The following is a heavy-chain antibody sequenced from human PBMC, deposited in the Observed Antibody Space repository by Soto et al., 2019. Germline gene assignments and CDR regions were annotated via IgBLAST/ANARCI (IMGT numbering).Heavy chain of an antibody. CDR1: GASISSYY. D-gene: IGHD3-10*01. J-gene: IGHJ4*02. CDR2: IWYSGTS. CDR3: ARYASGTYPFFDQ. V-gene: IGHV4-59*01. Sequence: QLQLQESGPGLVKPSETLSLSCAVSGASISSYYWNWIRQAPGKGLEWIGNIWYSGTSNSNPSLRSRVTISLDTWKNLFSLMLTSVTAADTAVYYCARYASGTYPFFDQWGRGTLVSVSS.